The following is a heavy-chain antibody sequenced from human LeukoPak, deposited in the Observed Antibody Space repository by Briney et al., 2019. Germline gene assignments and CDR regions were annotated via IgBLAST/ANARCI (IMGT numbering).Heavy chain of an antibody. D-gene: IGHD1-26*01. CDR3: AKVRGASRPRDAFDI. Sequence: PGGSLRLSCAASGFTFSSYAMSWVRPAPGKGLEGVSAICGSGGRTYYADSVKGRFTIPRDNSKNTLYLQMNSLRAEDTAVYYCAKVRGASRPRDAFDIWGQGTMVAVSS. J-gene: IGHJ3*02. CDR1: GFTFSSYA. V-gene: IGHV3-23*01. CDR2: ICGSGGRT.